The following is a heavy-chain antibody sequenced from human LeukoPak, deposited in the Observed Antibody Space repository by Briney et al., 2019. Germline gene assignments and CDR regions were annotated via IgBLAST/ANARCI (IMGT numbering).Heavy chain of an antibody. V-gene: IGHV1-69*13. D-gene: IGHD6-13*01. CDR3: ARDRSLAAGNFDY. CDR1: GGTFSSYA. J-gene: IGHJ4*02. Sequence: SVKVSCKASGGTFSSYAISWVRQAPGQGLEWMGGIIPIFGTANYAQKFQGRVTITADESTSTAYMELSSLRSEDTAVYYCARDRSLAAGNFDYWGQGTLITVSS. CDR2: IIPIFGTA.